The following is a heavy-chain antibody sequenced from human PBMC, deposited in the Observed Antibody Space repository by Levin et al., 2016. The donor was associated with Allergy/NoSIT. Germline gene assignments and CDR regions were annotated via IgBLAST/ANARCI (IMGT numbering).Heavy chain of an antibody. CDR1: GFTFTSSA. D-gene: IGHD3-10*01. CDR3: AAGLLWFGELLPDGMDV. CDR2: IVVGSGNT. Sequence: SVKVSCKASGFTFTSSAVQWVRQARGQRLEWIGWIVVGSGNTNYAQKFQERVTITRDMSTSTAYMELSSLRSEDTAVYYCAAGLLWFGELLPDGMDVWGQGTTVTVSS. V-gene: IGHV1-58*01. J-gene: IGHJ6*02.